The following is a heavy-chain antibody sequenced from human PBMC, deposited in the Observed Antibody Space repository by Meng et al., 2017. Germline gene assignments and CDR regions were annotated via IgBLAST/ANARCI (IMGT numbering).Heavy chain of an antibody. CDR1: VAVSCSTCC. Sequence: QAPAQVQRTPSGTLSLTRAASVAVSCSTCCCTWGSQAPGQGLEWLGQIDDSNSRNCTHSLKSRVTISVDKSHKQVTLNPMTLTAADTASYTCESMVECPGSISGCFDPWGQGTLVTVSS. CDR2: IDDSNSR. J-gene: IGHJ5*02. V-gene: IGHV4-4*02. CDR3: ESMVECPGSISGCFDP. D-gene: IGHD2-2*02.